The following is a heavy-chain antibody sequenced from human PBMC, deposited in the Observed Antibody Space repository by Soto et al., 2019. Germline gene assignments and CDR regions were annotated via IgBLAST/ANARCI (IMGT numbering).Heavy chain of an antibody. CDR1: GFTFSSYW. J-gene: IGHJ4*02. V-gene: IGHV3-7*01. D-gene: IGHD2-2*01. Sequence: GGSLRLSCAASGFTFSSYWMSWVRQAPGKGLEWVANIKQDGSEKYYVDSVKGRFTISRENAKNSLYLQMNSLRAEDTAVYYCARDQGFCSSTSCYYFDYWGQGTLVTVSS. CDR3: ARDQGFCSSTSCYYFDY. CDR2: IKQDGSEK.